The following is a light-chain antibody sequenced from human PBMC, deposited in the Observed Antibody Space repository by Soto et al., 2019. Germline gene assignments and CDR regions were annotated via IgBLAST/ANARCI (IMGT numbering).Light chain of an antibody. J-gene: IGKJ1*01. CDR1: QSVRSSF. CDR2: GTS. Sequence: ALTQSPGTLSSSPGERATLSCRASQSVRSSFLAWYQQKRGQPPRLLMYGTSSRATGVPDRFSGSGSGTDFTLTISRLEPEDFAVYYCQQYGSSPPWTFGQGTKVDIK. V-gene: IGKV3-20*01. CDR3: QQYGSSPPWT.